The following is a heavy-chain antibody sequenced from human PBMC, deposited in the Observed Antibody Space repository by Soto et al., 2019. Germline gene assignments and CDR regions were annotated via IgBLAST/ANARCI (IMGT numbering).Heavy chain of an antibody. Sequence: QITLRESGPTLVQPTQTLTLTCTLSGVSLTTSGVGVVWIRQPPGKSLEWLALIYWDDDKRFSPSLKSRLAITRDTSKNQVVMTMTDMAPVDTAIYYCAHRQRTVVVGAPFDLWGQGSQVNVSS. D-gene: IGHD2-15*01. CDR1: GVSLTTSGVG. CDR3: AHRQRTVVVGAPFDL. CDR2: IYWDDDK. V-gene: IGHV2-5*02. J-gene: IGHJ4*02.